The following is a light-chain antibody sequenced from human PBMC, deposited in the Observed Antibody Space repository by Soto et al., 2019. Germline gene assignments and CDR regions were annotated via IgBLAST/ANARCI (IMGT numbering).Light chain of an antibody. V-gene: IGKV1-33*01. Sequence: DLQMTQSPSSLSASVGDRVTITCQASQDIANYLNWYQQKPGKAPKVLIYDASSLEKGVPSRFSGSGSGTDFTFTISSLQPEDIATYYCQQYDDLLPTFGQGTKLEIK. J-gene: IGKJ2*01. CDR3: QQYDDLLPT. CDR1: QDIANY. CDR2: DAS.